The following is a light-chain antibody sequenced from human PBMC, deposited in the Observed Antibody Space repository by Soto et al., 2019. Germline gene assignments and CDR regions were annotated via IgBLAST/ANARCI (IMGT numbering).Light chain of an antibody. J-gene: IGKJ4*01. Sequence: DIQMTQSPPSLSGFVGDRVSITCRSSQDIKSNLNWYQQKPGEAPKLLISDVSNLETGVPSRFSGSGSGTEFTLTISNLQSEDFAVYYCQQYNDWPPLTFGGGTKVAIK. CDR2: DVS. CDR1: QDIKSN. V-gene: IGKV1-33*01. CDR3: QQYNDWPPLT.